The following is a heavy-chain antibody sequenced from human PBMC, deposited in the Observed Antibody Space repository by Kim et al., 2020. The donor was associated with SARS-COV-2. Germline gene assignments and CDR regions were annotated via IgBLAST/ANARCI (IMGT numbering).Heavy chain of an antibody. J-gene: IGHJ4*02. CDR2: IYPGDSNT. CDR1: GYSFTNYW. CDR3: ATTAAGTWIADY. V-gene: IGHV5-51*01. D-gene: IGHD6-13*01. Sequence: GESLKISCRHSGYSFTNYWIGWVRQMPGKGLEWMGIIYPGDSNTRNSPSFQGRVTLSVDKSISIAYLHWSSLRASDTAMYYCATTAAGTWIADYWGQGTLVTVSS.